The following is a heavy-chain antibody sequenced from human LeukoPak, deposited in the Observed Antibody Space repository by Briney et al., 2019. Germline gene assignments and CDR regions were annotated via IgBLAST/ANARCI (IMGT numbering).Heavy chain of an antibody. CDR3: ARERASAGPHFEH. Sequence: PSETLSPTCSVSGGSISTYYWSWIRQPPGKGLEWIGYNYNRGTTNYNPSLKSRVTISVDRSKNQFSLSLTSVTAADTAVYYCARERASAGPHFEHWGRGILVTVSS. V-gene: IGHV4-59*01. D-gene: IGHD6-13*01. CDR2: NYNRGTT. CDR1: GGSISTYY. J-gene: IGHJ4*02.